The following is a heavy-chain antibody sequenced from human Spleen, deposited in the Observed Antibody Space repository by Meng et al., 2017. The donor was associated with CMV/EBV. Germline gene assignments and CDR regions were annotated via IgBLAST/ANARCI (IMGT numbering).Heavy chain of an antibody. D-gene: IGHD2-2*01. CDR1: GFTFSSYS. Sequence: GESLKISCAASGFTFSSYSMNWVRQAPGKGLEWVSSISSSSYIYYADSVKGRFTISRDNAKHSLYLQMNSLRAEDTAVYYCARGSDTYCSITSCSVWWYYYYGMDVWGQGTTVTVSS. CDR3: ARGSDTYCSITSCSVWWYYYYGMDV. V-gene: IGHV3-21*01. J-gene: IGHJ6*02. CDR2: ISSSSYI.